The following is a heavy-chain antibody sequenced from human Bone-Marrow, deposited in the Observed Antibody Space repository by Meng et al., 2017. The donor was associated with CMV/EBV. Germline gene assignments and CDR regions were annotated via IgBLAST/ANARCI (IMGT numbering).Heavy chain of an antibody. J-gene: IGHJ1*01. Sequence: GESLKISCAASGFTFSSYAMHWVRQAPGKGLEWVAVISYDGSNKYYADSAKGRFTISRDNSKNTLYLQMNSLRAEDTAVYYCARDPSRSGSYGEYFQHWGQGTLVTVSS. CDR3: ARDPSRSGSYGEYFQH. CDR2: ISYDGSNK. V-gene: IGHV3-30*04. D-gene: IGHD1-26*01. CDR1: GFTFSSYA.